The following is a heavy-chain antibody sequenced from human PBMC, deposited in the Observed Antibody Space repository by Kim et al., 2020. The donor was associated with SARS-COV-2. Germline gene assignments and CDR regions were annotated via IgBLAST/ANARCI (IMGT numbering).Heavy chain of an antibody. D-gene: IGHD3-10*01. V-gene: IGHV6-1*01. Sequence: SQTLSLTCAISVDSVSSNIAAWNWIRPSPSRGLEWLGRTYYRSKGYNDYAVSVKSRITINTDTSKNQFSLQLNSVTPEDTAVSSCARVAILWCGEEGAFDIWGHGTMVTVSS. J-gene: IGHJ3*02. CDR3: ARVAILWCGEEGAFDI. CDR2: TYYRSKGYN. CDR1: VDSVSSNIAA.